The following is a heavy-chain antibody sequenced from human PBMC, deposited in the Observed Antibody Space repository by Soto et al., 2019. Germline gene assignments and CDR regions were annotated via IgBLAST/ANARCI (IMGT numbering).Heavy chain of an antibody. J-gene: IGHJ4*02. CDR1: GYTFTSYG. Sequence: ASVKVSCKASGYTFTSYGISWVRQAPGQGLEWMGWISAYNGNTYYAQNLQGRVTMATDTSTSTAYMELRSLKSDDTAVYYCAREPYYFDYWGQGTLVTVSS. CDR2: ISAYNGNT. V-gene: IGHV1-18*01. CDR3: AREPYYFDY.